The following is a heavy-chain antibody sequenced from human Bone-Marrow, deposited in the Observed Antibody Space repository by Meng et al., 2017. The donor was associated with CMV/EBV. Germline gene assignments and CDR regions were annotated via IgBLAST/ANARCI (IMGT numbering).Heavy chain of an antibody. J-gene: IGHJ4*02. D-gene: IGHD3-10*01. CDR3: ASTLGTGGGY. CDR2: IYYSGST. Sequence: GSLRLSCTVSGGSISSYYWSWIRQPPGKGLEWIGYIYYSGSTNYNPSLKSRVTISVDTSKTQFSLKLSPVTAADTAVYYCASTLGTGGGYWGQGTLVTVSS. V-gene: IGHV4-59*01. CDR1: GGSISSYY.